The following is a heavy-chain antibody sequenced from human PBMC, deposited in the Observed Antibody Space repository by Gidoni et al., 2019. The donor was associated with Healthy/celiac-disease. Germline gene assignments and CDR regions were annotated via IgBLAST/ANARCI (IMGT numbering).Heavy chain of an antibody. CDR2: IWYDGSNK. D-gene: IGHD1-1*01. V-gene: IGHV3-33*01. Sequence: SYGMHWVRQAPGKGLEWVAVIWYDGSNKYYADSVKGRFTISRDNSKNTLYLQMNSLRAEDTAVYYCAREKMATTWRYFQHWGQGTLVTVSS. CDR1: SYG. J-gene: IGHJ1*01. CDR3: AREKMATTWRYFQH.